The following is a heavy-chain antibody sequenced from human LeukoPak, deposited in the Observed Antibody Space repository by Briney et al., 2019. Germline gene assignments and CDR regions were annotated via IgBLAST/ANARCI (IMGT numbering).Heavy chain of an antibody. D-gene: IGHD2-2*01. CDR1: GYTFTGYY. CDR2: INPNSGGT. CDR3: ARESPNCSSTSCLIDY. J-gene: IGHJ4*02. Sequence: ASVKVSCKASGYTFTGYYMHWVRQAPGQGLEWMGWINPNSGGTNYAQKFQGRVTMTRDTSISTAYMELSRLRSDDTAAYYCARESPNCSSTSCLIDYWGQGTLVTVSS. V-gene: IGHV1-2*02.